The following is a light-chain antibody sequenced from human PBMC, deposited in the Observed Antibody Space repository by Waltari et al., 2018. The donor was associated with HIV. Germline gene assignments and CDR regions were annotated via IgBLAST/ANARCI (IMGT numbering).Light chain of an antibody. Sequence: QSALTQPASVSGSPGQSITTPCPGSSSEIGADNSVSRYQQHPGKAPKLIIYDVSNRPSGVSGRFSGSKSGNTASLTISGLQAEDEADYFCKSKTSSSTPCVFGTGTKVAVL. CDR2: DVS. V-gene: IGLV2-14*03. CDR3: KSKTSSSTPCV. CDR1: SSEIGADNS. J-gene: IGLJ1*01.